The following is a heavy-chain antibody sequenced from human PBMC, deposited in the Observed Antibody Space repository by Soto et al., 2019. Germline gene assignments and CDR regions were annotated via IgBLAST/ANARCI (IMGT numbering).Heavy chain of an antibody. J-gene: IGHJ3*02. CDR1: GFTVSSNY. CDR2: IYSGGST. CDR3: ARLNWNLVGAFDI. Sequence: EVQLVESGGGLVQPGGSLRLSCAASGFTVSSNYMSWVRQAPGKGLEWVSVIYSGGSTYYADSVKGRFTISRDNSKNTLYLQMNSLRAEDTAVYYCARLNWNLVGAFDIWGQGAMVTVSS. V-gene: IGHV3-66*04. D-gene: IGHD1-1*01.